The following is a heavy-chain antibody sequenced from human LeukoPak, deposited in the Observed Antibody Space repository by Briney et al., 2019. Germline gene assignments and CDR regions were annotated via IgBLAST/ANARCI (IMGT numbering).Heavy chain of an antibody. Sequence: PSETLSLTCTVSGGSISSYFWSWIRQPPGKGLEWIGYIYYSGSPNYNPSLKSRVTISVDKSKNQFSLKLNSVTAADTAVYYCAKKDYYYMDVWGKGTTVTVSS. CDR1: GGSISSYF. J-gene: IGHJ6*03. CDR3: AKKDYYYMDV. V-gene: IGHV4-59*12. CDR2: IYYSGSP.